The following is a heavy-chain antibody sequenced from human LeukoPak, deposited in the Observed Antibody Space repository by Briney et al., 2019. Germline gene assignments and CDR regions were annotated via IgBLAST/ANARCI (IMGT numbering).Heavy chain of an antibody. CDR2: IYYSGST. CDR3: ASGYCSGGSCYWEYFDY. Sequence: SSETLSLTCTVSGGSISSYYWSWIRRPPGKGLEWIGYIYYSGSTNYNPSLKSRVTISVDTSKNQFSLKLSSVTAADTAVYYCASGYCSGGSCYWEYFDYWGQGTLVTVSS. D-gene: IGHD2-15*01. V-gene: IGHV4-59*01. CDR1: GGSISSYY. J-gene: IGHJ4*02.